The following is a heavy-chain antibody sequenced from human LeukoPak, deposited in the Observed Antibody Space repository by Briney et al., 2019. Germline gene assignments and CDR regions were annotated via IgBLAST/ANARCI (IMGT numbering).Heavy chain of an antibody. D-gene: IGHD6-13*01. CDR1: GGSSSSYS. Sequence: SETLSLTCTVSGGSSSSYSWSWIRQPAGKGLEWIGRIYTTDYNPSLKSRVTMSVDTPKNQFSLKLSSVTAADTAVYYCARGESSGWYYFNNWGQGILVTVSS. V-gene: IGHV4-4*07. CDR2: IYTT. J-gene: IGHJ4*02. CDR3: ARGESSGWYYFNN.